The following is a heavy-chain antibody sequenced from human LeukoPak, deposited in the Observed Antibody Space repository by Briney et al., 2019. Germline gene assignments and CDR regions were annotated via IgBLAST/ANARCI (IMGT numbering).Heavy chain of an antibody. D-gene: IGHD1-1*01. CDR3: AKDLHNWNSVGVH. Sequence: GGSLRLSCAPSGFTFSNYAVSWVRQAPGKGLEWVAVISGSGGSTYYADSGKGRFTISRDNSKNTVDLQMESLRAEDTAVYYCAKDLHNWNSVGVHCGQGTLVTVSS. CDR2: ISGSGGST. J-gene: IGHJ4*02. CDR1: GFTFSNYA. V-gene: IGHV3-23*01.